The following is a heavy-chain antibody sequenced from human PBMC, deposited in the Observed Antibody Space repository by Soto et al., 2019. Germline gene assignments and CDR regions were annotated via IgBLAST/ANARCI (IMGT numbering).Heavy chain of an antibody. CDR2: ISSSSSAI. CDR1: GFTFSSYS. V-gene: IGHV3-48*02. D-gene: IGHD3-3*01. CDR3: ARDELRGTIFGVVITSDYYYGMDV. J-gene: IGHJ6*02. Sequence: GGSLRLSCAASGFTFSSYSMNWVRQAPGKGLEWVSYISSSSSAIYYADSVKGRFTISRDNAKNSLYLQMNSLRDEDTAVYYCARDELRGTIFGVVITSDYYYGMDVWGQGTTVTVSS.